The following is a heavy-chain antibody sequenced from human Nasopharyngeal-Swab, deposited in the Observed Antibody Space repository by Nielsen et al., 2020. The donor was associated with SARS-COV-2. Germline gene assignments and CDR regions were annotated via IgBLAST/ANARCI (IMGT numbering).Heavy chain of an antibody. CDR1: GFTFSAYT. V-gene: IGHV3-21*01. D-gene: IGHD5-12*01. J-gene: IGHJ4*02. CDR3: ARDLATGSGY. CDR2: ISSSGTST. Sequence: GGSLRLSCVGSGFTFSAYTINWVRQAPGKGLEWVSSISSSGTSTHYADSVKGRFTISRDNAKNSLYLQMNSLRAEDTAVYYCARDLATGSGYWGQGTLVTVSS.